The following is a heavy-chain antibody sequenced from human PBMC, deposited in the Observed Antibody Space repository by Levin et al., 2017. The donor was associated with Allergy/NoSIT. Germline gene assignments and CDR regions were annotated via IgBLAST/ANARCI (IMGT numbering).Heavy chain of an antibody. V-gene: IGHV3-23*01. D-gene: IGHD2-8*01. J-gene: IGHJ6*02. CDR2: ISGTGGST. CDR1: GFTFSSYA. CDR3: AKGGLYCTNDLCSAYYYYGMDV. Sequence: GGSLRLSCAASGFTFSSYAMSWVRQAPGKGLEWVSAISGTGGSTYYADSVKGRFTISRDNSKNTLYLQMNSLRAEDTAVYYCAKGGLYCTNDLCSAYYYYGMDVWGQGTTVTVSS.